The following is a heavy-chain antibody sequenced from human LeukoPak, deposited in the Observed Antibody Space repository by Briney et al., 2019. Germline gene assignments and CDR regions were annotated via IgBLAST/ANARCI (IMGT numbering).Heavy chain of an antibody. CDR3: ARGGMYSSYSY. D-gene: IGHD6-19*01. V-gene: IGHV4-34*01. CDR2: INHSGST. Sequence: SETLSLTCAVYGGSFRGYYWSWLRQPPGKGVEWIGEINHSGSTNYTPSLKSRVTISVDTSKNQFSLKLSSVTAADTAVYYCARGGMYSSYSYWGQGTLVTVSS. J-gene: IGHJ4*02. CDR1: GGSFRGYY.